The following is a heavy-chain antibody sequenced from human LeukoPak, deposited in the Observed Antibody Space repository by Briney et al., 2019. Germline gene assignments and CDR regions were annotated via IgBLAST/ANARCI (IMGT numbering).Heavy chain of an antibody. CDR3: ARERREGGSSWIDY. V-gene: IGHV4-30-4*01. D-gene: IGHD6-13*01. CDR1: GGSISSGDYY. Sequence: SETLSLTCTVSGGSISSGDYYWSWIRPPPGKGLEWIGHIFYSGSTYYNPSLMRRLTISVDTSKNQFSLKLSSVTPADTAVYYCARERREGGSSWIDYWGRGTLVTVSS. CDR2: IFYSGST. J-gene: IGHJ4*02.